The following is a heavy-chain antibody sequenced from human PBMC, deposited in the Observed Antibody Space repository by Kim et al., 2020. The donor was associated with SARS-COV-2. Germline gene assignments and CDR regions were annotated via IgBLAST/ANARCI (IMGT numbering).Heavy chain of an antibody. J-gene: IGHJ3*02. Sequence: ESVKGRFTSSRDNSKNTLYLQMNSLRAEDTAVYYCAKIRQQLGEYDAFDIWGQGTMVTVSS. D-gene: IGHD6-13*01. CDR3: AKIRQQLGEYDAFDI. V-gene: IGHV3-23*01.